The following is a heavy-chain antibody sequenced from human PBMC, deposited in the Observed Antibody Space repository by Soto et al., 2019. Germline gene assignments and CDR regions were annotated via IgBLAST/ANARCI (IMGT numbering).Heavy chain of an antibody. J-gene: IGHJ3*02. Sequence: QVQLVESGGGVVQSGRSLRLSCVASGFTFSSFGMHWVRQAPGKGLEWLAGISHDGSVTFYAGSVKGRFTVSRDNSRNTVSLQVKSLRAEDTAVYYCAKYGLETIRASVAFDIWGQGTMVTVSS. D-gene: IGHD1-1*01. CDR1: GFTFSSFG. CDR2: ISHDGSVT. V-gene: IGHV3-30*18. CDR3: AKYGLETIRASVAFDI.